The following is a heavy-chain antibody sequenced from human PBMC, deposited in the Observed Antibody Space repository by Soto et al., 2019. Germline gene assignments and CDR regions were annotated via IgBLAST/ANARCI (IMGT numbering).Heavy chain of an antibody. CDR1: GGSISSYY. CDR3: ARLTGYDILTDYYSPFDY. CDR2: IYYSGST. D-gene: IGHD3-9*01. J-gene: IGHJ4*02. V-gene: IGHV4-59*08. Sequence: SETLSLTCTVSGGSISSYYWSWIRQPPGKGLEWIGYIYYSGSTNYNPSLKSRVTISVDTSKNQFSLKLSSVTAADTAVYYCARLTGYDILTDYYSPFDYWGQGTRVPVSS.